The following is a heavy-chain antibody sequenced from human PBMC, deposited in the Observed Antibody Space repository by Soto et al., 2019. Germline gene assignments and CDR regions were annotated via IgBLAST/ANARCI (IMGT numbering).Heavy chain of an antibody. CDR1: AFTFNTYA. D-gene: IGHD3-16*01. J-gene: IGHJ4*02. CDR3: ARGGPRDAYRDLDS. V-gene: IGHV3-23*01. CDR2: ITSSGGST. Sequence: PGGSLRLSCAASAFTFNTYAMTWVRQAPGKGLEWVSSITSSGGSTYYADSVKGRFTISRDSSKNTLYLQMSGLRTEDTALYYCARGGPRDAYRDLDSWGQGTQVTVSS.